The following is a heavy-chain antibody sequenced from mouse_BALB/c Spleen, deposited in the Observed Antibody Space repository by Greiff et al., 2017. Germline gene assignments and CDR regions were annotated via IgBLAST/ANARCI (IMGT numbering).Heavy chain of an antibody. CDR2: IWGDGST. D-gene: IGHD1-1*01. CDR1: GFSLTGYG. Sequence: QVQLKESGPGLVAPAQSLSITCTVSGFSLTGYGVNWVRQPPGKGLEWLGMIWGDGSTDYNSALKSRLSISKDNSKSHVFLKMTSLQTDDTARYYCTRVRESAVVGYYHAMDYWGQGTSVTVSS. J-gene: IGHJ4*01. V-gene: IGHV2-6-7*01. CDR3: TRVRESAVVGYYHAMDY.